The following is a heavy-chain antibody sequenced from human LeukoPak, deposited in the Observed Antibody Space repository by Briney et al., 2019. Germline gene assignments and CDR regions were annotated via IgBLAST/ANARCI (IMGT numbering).Heavy chain of an antibody. CDR2: IYHSGST. Sequence: PSETLSLTCTVSGYSISSGYYWGWIRQPPGKGLEWIGSIYHSGSTYYNPSLKSRVTISVDTSKNQFSLKLSSVTAADTAVYYCARDRGGSYYGSGPRWFDPWGQGTLVTVSS. V-gene: IGHV4-38-2*02. J-gene: IGHJ5*02. D-gene: IGHD3-10*01. CDR1: GYSISSGYY. CDR3: ARDRGGSYYGSGPRWFDP.